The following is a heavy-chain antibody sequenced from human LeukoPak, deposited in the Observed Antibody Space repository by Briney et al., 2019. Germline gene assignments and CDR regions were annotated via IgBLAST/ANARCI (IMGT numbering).Heavy chain of an antibody. CDR1: GYSFTSYW. CDR3: ARHRYGGNSYYYYYMDV. J-gene: IGHJ6*03. Sequence: GESLKISCKGSGYSFTSYWIGWVRQMPGKGLEWMGIIYPGDSDTRYSPSFQGQVTISADKSISTAYLQWSSLKASDTAMYYCARHRYGGNSYYYYYMDVWGKGTTVTVSS. CDR2: IYPGDSDT. V-gene: IGHV5-51*01. D-gene: IGHD4-23*01.